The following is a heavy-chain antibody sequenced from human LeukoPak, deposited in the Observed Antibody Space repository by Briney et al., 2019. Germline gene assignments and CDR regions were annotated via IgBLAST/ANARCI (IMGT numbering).Heavy chain of an antibody. CDR1: GGTFSDHA. D-gene: IGHD6-19*01. V-gene: IGHV1-69*04. Sequence: SVKVSCKASGGTFSDHAVSWVRQAPGQGLEWMGRIIPLIGIRSYAQKFQDRVTISTDKSTNTAYMEVSTLRSEDTAVYYCAIIGVGGVDPFDSWGQGTLVTVSS. CDR3: AIIGVGGVDPFDS. CDR2: IIPLIGIR. J-gene: IGHJ4*02.